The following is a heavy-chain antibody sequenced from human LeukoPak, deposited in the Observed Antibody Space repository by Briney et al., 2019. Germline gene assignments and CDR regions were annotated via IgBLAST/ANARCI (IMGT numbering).Heavy chain of an antibody. D-gene: IGHD1-7*01. J-gene: IGHJ4*02. CDR1: GFSMSVYR. V-gene: IGHV3-7*03. CDR3: ARGHNWNYVAYFDY. CDR2: IKPDGSER. Sequence: GGSLRLSCEASGFSMSVYRMSWVRQAPGKGLEWVGNIKPDGSERNYVDSVKGRFTISRDNAKKSLYLQMNSLRAEDTALYCCARGHNWNYVAYFDYWGQGTLVTVSS.